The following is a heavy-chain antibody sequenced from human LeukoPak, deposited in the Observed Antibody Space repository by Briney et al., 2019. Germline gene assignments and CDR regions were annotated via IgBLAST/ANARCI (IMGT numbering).Heavy chain of an antibody. Sequence: ASVKVSCKVSGYTLTELSMHWVRQAPGKGLEWMGGFDPEDGETIYAQKFQGRVTMTEDTSTDTAYMELSSLRSEDTAVYYCARDLSTFQPIRALGSGWGQGTLVTVSS. D-gene: IGHD3-10*01. CDR2: FDPEDGET. CDR1: GYTLTELS. V-gene: IGHV1-24*01. CDR3: ARDLSTFQPIRALGSG. J-gene: IGHJ4*02.